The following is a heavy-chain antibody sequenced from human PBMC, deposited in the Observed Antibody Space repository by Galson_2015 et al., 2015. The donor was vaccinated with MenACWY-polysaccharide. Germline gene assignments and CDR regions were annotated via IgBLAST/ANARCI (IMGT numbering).Heavy chain of an antibody. CDR2: TYYRSKWYH. V-gene: IGHV6-1*01. CDR1: GDSVSSNSAA. D-gene: IGHD6-13*01. CDR3: ARTCPPYSRTWYECFDY. J-gene: IGHJ4*02. Sequence: ISGDSVSSNSAAWNWIRQSPSRGLEWLGRTYYRSKWYHDYPVSVKSRITINPDTSKNQFSLQLNSVTPDDTALYYCARTCPPYSRTWYECFDYWNQGTLVTVSS.